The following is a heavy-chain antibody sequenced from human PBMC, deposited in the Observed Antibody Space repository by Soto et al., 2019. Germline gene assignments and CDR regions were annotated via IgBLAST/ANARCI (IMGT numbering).Heavy chain of an antibody. D-gene: IGHD3-22*01. J-gene: IGHJ3*02. CDR1: GGSFSGYY. Sequence: SETLSLTCAVYGGSFSGYYWSWIRQPPGKGLEWIGEINHSGSTNYNPSLKSRVTISVDTSKNQFSLKLSSVTAADTAVYYCASEVAYYDSSGSHDAFDIWGQGTMVTVSS. CDR3: ASEVAYYDSSGSHDAFDI. CDR2: INHSGST. V-gene: IGHV4-34*01.